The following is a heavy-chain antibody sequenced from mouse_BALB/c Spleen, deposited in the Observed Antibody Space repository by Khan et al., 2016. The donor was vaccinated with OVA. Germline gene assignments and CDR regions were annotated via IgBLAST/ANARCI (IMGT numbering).Heavy chain of an antibody. Sequence: EVQLQESGPGLVKPSQSLSLTCTVTGYSITSGYGWNWIRQFPGNKMEWMGYISYSGSTNYNPSLKSRISITRDTSKNQFFLQLNSVTTEDTATXYCARTARIKYWGQGTTLTVSS. J-gene: IGHJ2*01. D-gene: IGHD1-2*01. CDR2: ISYSGST. V-gene: IGHV3-2*02. CDR3: ARTARIKY. CDR1: GYSITSGYG.